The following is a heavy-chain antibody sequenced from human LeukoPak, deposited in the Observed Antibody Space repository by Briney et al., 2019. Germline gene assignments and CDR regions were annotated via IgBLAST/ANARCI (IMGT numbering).Heavy chain of an antibody. V-gene: IGHV4-4*07. CDR1: GGSISSYY. Sequence: SETLSLTCTVSGGSISSYYWSWIRQPAGKGLEWIGRIYTSGSTNYNPSLERRVTMSVDASKNQFSLRLSSVTAADTAVYYCARYGSYYYYYMDVWGKGTTVTVSS. CDR2: IYTSGST. J-gene: IGHJ6*03. D-gene: IGHD1-26*01. CDR3: ARYGSYYYYYMDV.